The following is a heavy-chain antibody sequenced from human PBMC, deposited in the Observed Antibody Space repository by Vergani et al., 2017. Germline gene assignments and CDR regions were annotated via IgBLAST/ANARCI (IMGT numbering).Heavy chain of an antibody. CDR3: AGPNTLNYYYDYGMDV. Sequence: EVQLVESGGGLVKPGGSLRLSCAASGFTFSSYSMNWVRQAPGKGLEWVSSISSSSSYIYYADSVKGRFTISRDNAKNSLYLQMNSLRAEDTAVYYCAGPNTLNYYYDYGMDVWGQGTTVTVSS. CDR2: ISSSSSYI. J-gene: IGHJ6*02. V-gene: IGHV3-21*01. CDR1: GFTFSSYS.